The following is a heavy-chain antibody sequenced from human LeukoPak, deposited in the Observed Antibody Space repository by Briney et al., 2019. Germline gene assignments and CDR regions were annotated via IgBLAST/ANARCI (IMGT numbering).Heavy chain of an antibody. Sequence: ASVKVSCKVSGYTLTELSMHWVRQAPGKGLEWMGGFDPEDGETIYAQKFQGRVTMTEDTSTDTAYMELSSLRSEDTAVYYCARGPRWCSSTSCYTGIKYYYYYMDVWGKGTTVTVSS. J-gene: IGHJ6*03. V-gene: IGHV1-24*01. D-gene: IGHD2-2*02. CDR2: FDPEDGET. CDR1: GYTLTELS. CDR3: ARGPRWCSSTSCYTGIKYYYYYMDV.